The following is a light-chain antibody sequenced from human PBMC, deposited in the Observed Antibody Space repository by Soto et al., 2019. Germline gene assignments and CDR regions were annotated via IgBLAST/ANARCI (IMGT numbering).Light chain of an antibody. J-gene: IGKJ5*01. CDR2: LGS. V-gene: IGKV2-28*01. CDR3: MQALQTPFP. Sequence: DIVMTQSPLSLPVTPGEPASISCRSSQSLVHSNGYNYLDWYLQKPGQSPQLLIYLGSFRASGVPDRFSGSGSGTDFTLKVSRVEAEDVGIYYGMQALQTPFPFGQGTRLEI. CDR1: QSLVHSNGYNY.